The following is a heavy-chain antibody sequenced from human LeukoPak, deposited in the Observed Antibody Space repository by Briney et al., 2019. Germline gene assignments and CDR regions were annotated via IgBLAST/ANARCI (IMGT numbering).Heavy chain of an antibody. Sequence: GASVKVSCKASGYTFTSYGISWVRQAPGQGLEWMGWISAYNGNTNYAQKLQGRVTMTTDTSTSTAYMELRSLRSDDTAVYYCATPLGTTIPGNPYAFDIWGQGTMVTVSS. J-gene: IGHJ3*02. D-gene: IGHD3-16*01. V-gene: IGHV1-18*01. CDR2: ISAYNGNT. CDR3: ATPLGTTIPGNPYAFDI. CDR1: GYTFTSYG.